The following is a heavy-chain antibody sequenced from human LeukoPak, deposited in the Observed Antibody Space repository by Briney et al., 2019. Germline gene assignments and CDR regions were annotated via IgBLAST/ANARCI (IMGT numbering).Heavy chain of an antibody. V-gene: IGHV1-46*01. D-gene: IGHD3-3*01. CDR2: INPTGGST. CDR1: GGTFTTYY. Sequence: ASVKVSCKASGGTFTTYYIHWVRQAPGQGLEWMGIINPTGGSTTYAQKFRGRVTMTRNTSISTAYMELSSLRSEDTAVYYCARGRYYDFWSGYLGPDYYYYYMDVWGKGTTVTVSS. J-gene: IGHJ6*03. CDR3: ARGRYYDFWSGYLGPDYYYYYMDV.